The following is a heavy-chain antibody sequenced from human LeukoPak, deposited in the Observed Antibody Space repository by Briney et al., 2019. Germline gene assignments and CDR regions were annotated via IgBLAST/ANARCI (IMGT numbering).Heavy chain of an antibody. V-gene: IGHV4-34*01. CDR3: ATPGYSATDGFDY. D-gene: IGHD1-26*01. J-gene: IGHJ4*02. Sequence: SETLSLTCAVYGGSFSGYYWSWIRQPPGKGLEWIGEINHSGSTNCNPSLKSRVTISVDTSKNQFSLKLSSVTAADTAVYYCATPGYSATDGFDYWGQGTLVTVSS. CDR1: GGSFSGYY. CDR2: INHSGST.